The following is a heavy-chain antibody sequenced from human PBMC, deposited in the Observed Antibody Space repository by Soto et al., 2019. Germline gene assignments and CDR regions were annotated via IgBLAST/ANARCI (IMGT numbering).Heavy chain of an antibody. CDR2: ISGLNGNT. D-gene: IGHD5-12*01. V-gene: IGHV1-18*04. CDR3: ARDPSSGVSGRGGFDH. J-gene: IGHJ4*02. Sequence: QVQLVQSGAEMKKPGASVTVSCKASGYTLTSYSISWVRQAPGQGLEWMGWISGLNGNTNYAQTFQGRVTMTTDTTTSTAYLDLRSLRSDDTAVYYCARDPSSGVSGRGGFDHWGQGTMVTVSS. CDR1: GYTLTSYS.